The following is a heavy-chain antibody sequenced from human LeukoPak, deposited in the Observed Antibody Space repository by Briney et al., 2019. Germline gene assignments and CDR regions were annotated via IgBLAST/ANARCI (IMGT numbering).Heavy chain of an antibody. D-gene: IGHD4-17*01. Sequence: SVKVSCKASGGTFSSYAISWVRQAPGQGLEWMGGIIPIFGTANYAQKFQGRVTITADESTGTAYMELSSLRSEDTAVYYCASSTVTTSPYYYYYYMDVWGKGTTVTVSS. CDR1: GGTFSSYA. CDR3: ASSTVTTSPYYYYYYMDV. J-gene: IGHJ6*03. CDR2: IIPIFGTA. V-gene: IGHV1-69*13.